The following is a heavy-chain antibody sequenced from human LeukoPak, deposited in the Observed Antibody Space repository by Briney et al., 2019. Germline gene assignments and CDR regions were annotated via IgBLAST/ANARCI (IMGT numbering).Heavy chain of an antibody. J-gene: IGHJ5*01. V-gene: IGHV3-74*01. D-gene: IGHD3/OR15-3a*01. CDR1: GFTFSGYW. CDR2: INTDGIST. CDR3: GRLGQGINWFDS. Sequence: SGGSLRLSCAASGFTFSGYWMHWVRQAPGKGLVWVSRINTDGISTNYADSVKGRFTISRDNAKNTVYLQVNSLRAEDTAVYYCGRLGQGINWFDSWGQGTLVTVSS.